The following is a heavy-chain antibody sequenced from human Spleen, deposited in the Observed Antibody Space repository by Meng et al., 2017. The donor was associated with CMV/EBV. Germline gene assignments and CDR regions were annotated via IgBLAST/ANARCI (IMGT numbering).Heavy chain of an antibody. J-gene: IGHJ4*02. V-gene: IGHV3-33*06. Sequence: GESLKISCAASGFTFDDYTMHWVRQAPGKGLEWVAVIWYDGSNKYYADSVKGRFTISRDNSKNTLYLQMNSLRAEDTAVYYCAKGYGDYRYWGQGTLVTVSS. CDR1: GFTFDDYT. CDR3: AKGYGDYRY. D-gene: IGHD4-17*01. CDR2: IWYDGSNK.